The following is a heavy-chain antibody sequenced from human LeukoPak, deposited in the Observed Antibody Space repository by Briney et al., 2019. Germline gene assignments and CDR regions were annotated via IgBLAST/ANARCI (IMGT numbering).Heavy chain of an antibody. CDR3: ARDPHSSSWYDY. CDR2: INPNSGGT. Sequence: GASVKVSCKASGYTFTGYYMHWVRQAPGQGLEWMGWINPNSGGTNYAQKFQGRVTMTRDTSTSTVYMELSSLRSEDTAVYYCARDPHSSSWYDYWGQGTLVTVSS. J-gene: IGHJ4*02. D-gene: IGHD6-13*01. V-gene: IGHV1-2*02. CDR1: GYTFTGYY.